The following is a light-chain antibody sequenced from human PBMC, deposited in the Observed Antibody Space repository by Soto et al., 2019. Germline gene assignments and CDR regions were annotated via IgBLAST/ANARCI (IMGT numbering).Light chain of an antibody. J-gene: IGKJ1*01. CDR1: QSVSSSS. Sequence: EIVLTQFPDTLSLSPGERATLSCRASQSVSSSSLAWYQQKRGQAPRLLIHGASSRATGIPDRFSGSGSGTDFSLTISRLEPEDFAVYYCQQYGSSGTFGQGTKLDIK. CDR3: QQYGSSGT. CDR2: GAS. V-gene: IGKV3-20*01.